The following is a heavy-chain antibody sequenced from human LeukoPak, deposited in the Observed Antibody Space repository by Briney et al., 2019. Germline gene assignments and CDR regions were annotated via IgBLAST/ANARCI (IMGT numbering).Heavy chain of an antibody. CDR2: FIPILDTA. Sequence: SVKVSCKASGYIFTSYHIHWVRQAPGQGLEWMGVFIPILDTANSTQKFQGRLTITADKSTNTVYMELSSLRFDDTAVYFCAGIPVFGVVLHQEPVWGKGTTVTVSS. CDR3: AGIPVFGVVLHQEPV. CDR1: GYIFTSYH. V-gene: IGHV1-69*10. J-gene: IGHJ6*03. D-gene: IGHD3-3*01.